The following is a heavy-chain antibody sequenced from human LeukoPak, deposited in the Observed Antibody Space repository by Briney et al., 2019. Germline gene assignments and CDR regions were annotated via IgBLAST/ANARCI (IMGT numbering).Heavy chain of an antibody. CDR1: GGTFSSYA. CDR3: AIAYHYGSGSYFYFDY. D-gene: IGHD3-10*01. V-gene: IGHV1-69*06. Sequence: SVKVSCKASGGTFSSYAISWVRQAPGQGLEWMGGIIPIFGTANYAQKFQGRVTITADKSTSTAYMELSSLRSEDTAVYYCAIAYHYGSGSYFYFDYWGQGTLVTVSS. J-gene: IGHJ4*02. CDR2: IIPIFGTA.